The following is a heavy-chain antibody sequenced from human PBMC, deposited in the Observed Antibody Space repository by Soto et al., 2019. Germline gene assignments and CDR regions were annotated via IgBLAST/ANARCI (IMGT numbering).Heavy chain of an antibody. CDR3: ARERGGYSYGDY. CDR2: FNTYNGNT. D-gene: IGHD5-18*01. J-gene: IGHJ4*02. Sequence: QVQLVQSGAEVKKPGASVKVFCKASGYTFSSYGITWVRQAPGQRLEWMGWFNTYNGNTNYAQKLQGRVTMTTDTSTSTAYMELRSLRSDDTAVYYCARERGGYSYGDYWGQGALVTVSS. CDR1: GYTFSSYG. V-gene: IGHV1-18*01.